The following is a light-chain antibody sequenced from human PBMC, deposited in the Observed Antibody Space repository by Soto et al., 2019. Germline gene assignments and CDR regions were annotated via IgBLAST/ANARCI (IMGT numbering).Light chain of an antibody. V-gene: IGKV3-20*01. CDR3: QQYGSSPMYS. J-gene: IGKJ2*01. CDR1: QSVSSSY. Sequence: EIVLTQSPGTLSLSPGERATLSCRASQSVSSSYLAWYQQKPGQAPRLLIYGASSRASGIPVRFSGSGSGTDFTLTIRSVEPEDFALYYCQQYGSSPMYSFGQGTKLEMK. CDR2: GAS.